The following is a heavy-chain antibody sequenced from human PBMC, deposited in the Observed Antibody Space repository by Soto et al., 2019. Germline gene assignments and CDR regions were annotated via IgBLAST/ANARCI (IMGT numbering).Heavy chain of an antibody. J-gene: IGHJ4*02. CDR3: AKDPGGFLEWSDTQYFDY. D-gene: IGHD3-3*01. CDR1: GFTFSSYA. V-gene: IGHV3-23*01. CDR2: ISGSGGST. Sequence: LRLSCAASGFTFSSYAMSWVRQAPGKGLEWVSAISGSGGSTYYADSVKGRFTISRDNSKNTLYLQMNSLRAEDTAVYYCAKDPGGFLEWSDTQYFDYWGQGTLVTVSS.